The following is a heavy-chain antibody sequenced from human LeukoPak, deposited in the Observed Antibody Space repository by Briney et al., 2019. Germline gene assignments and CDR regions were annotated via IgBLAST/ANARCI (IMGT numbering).Heavy chain of an antibody. D-gene: IGHD2-21*01. CDR1: GGSFSGYY. CDR3: ARTPLLNWFDP. Sequence: PETLSLTCAVYGGSFSGYYWSWIRQPPGKGLEWIGEINHSGSTNYNPSLKSRVTISVDTSKNQFSLKLSSVTAADTAVYYCARTPLLNWFDPWGQGTLVTVSS. V-gene: IGHV4-34*01. J-gene: IGHJ5*02. CDR2: INHSGST.